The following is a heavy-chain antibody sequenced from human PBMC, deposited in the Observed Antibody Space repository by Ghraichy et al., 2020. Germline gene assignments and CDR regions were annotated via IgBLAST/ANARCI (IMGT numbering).Heavy chain of an antibody. Sequence: GGSLRLSCAASGFTFSSYWMSWVRQAPGKGLEWVANIKQDGSEKYYVDSVKGRFTISRDNAKNSLYLQMNSLRAEDTAVYYCARFLSEWLLPQNWFDPWGQGTLVTVSS. CDR2: IKQDGSEK. D-gene: IGHD3-3*01. CDR3: ARFLSEWLLPQNWFDP. J-gene: IGHJ5*02. CDR1: GFTFSSYW. V-gene: IGHV3-7*03.